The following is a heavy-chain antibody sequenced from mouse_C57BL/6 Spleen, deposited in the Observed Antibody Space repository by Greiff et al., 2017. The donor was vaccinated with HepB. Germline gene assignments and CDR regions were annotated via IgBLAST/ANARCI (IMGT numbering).Heavy chain of an antibody. Sequence: VQLQQSGPGLVKPSQSLSLTCSVTGYSITSGYYWNWIRQFPGNKLEWMGYISYDGSNNYNPSLKNRISITRDTSKNQFFLKLNSVTTEDTATYYWAREGYDGYYVYYFDYWGQGTTLTVSS. CDR2: ISYDGSN. D-gene: IGHD2-3*01. CDR1: GYSITSGYY. V-gene: IGHV3-6*01. CDR3: AREGYDGYYVYYFDY. J-gene: IGHJ2*01.